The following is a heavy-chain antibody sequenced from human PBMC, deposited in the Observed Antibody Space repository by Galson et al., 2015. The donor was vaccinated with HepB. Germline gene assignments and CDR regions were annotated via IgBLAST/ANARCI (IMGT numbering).Heavy chain of an antibody. CDR1: GFAFSNYV. D-gene: IGHD3-22*01. V-gene: IGHV3-23*01. J-gene: IGHJ4*02. CDR2: ISASGDDT. CDR3: AAGYYYGDLGRD. Sequence: LRLSCAASGFAFSNYVMSRVRQAPGKGLEWVSTISASGDDTYYADPVKGRFTISRDNSKNTLNVQMNSLRADDTAVYYCAAGYYYGDLGRDWGQGTLVIVSS.